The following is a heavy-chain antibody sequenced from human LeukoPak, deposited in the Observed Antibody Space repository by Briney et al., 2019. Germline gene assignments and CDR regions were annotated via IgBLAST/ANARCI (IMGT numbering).Heavy chain of an antibody. D-gene: IGHD3-3*01. V-gene: IGHV3-7*01. CDR3: ARRAANYDFWSGYNV. Sequence: GGSLRPSCAASEFTFSTYWMSWVRQAPGKGLEWVASIKQDGSEKYYVDSVKGRFTISRDNAKNSVYLQMNSLRAEDTAKYYCARRAANYDFWSGYNVWGKGTTVTVSS. J-gene: IGHJ6*04. CDR1: EFTFSTYW. CDR2: IKQDGSEK.